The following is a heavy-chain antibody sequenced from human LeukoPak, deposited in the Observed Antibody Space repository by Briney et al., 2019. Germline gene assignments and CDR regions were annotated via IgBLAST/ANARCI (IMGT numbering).Heavy chain of an antibody. Sequence: GGSLRLSCAASGFTFSSYAMNWVRQAPGKGLEWVSTISGIGGITYYADSVKGRFTISRDNSKNTLYMQINSLRAEDTAVYFCAKSLYYYDSSGYYLYYFDYWGQGTLVTVSS. D-gene: IGHD3-22*01. J-gene: IGHJ4*02. CDR2: ISGIGGIT. CDR3: AKSLYYYDSSGYYLYYFDY. V-gene: IGHV3-23*01. CDR1: GFTFSSYA.